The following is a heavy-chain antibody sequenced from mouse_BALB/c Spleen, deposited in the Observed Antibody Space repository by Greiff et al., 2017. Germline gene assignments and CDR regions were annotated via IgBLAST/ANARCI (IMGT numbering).Heavy chain of an antibody. CDR1: GFNIKDTY. J-gene: IGHJ3*01. V-gene: IGHV14-3*02. D-gene: IGHD1-1*01. CDR3: AREDDGSSYVAY. Sequence: VQLKESGAELVKPGASVKLSCTASGFNIKDTYMHWVKQRPEQGLEWIGRIDPANGNTKYDPKFQGKATITADTSSNTAYLQLSSLTSEDTAVYYCAREDDGSSYVAYWGQGTLVTVSA. CDR2: IDPANGNT.